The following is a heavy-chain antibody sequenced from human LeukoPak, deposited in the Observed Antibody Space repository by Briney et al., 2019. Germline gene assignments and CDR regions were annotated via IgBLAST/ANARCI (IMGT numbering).Heavy chain of an antibody. CDR1: GYSFTSYW. D-gene: IGHD2-2*02. J-gene: IGHJ5*02. Sequence: HGESLKISCKGSGYSFTSYWIGWVRQMPGKGLEWMGIIYPGDSDTRYSPSFQGQVTISADKSISTAYLQWSSLKASDTAMYYCARRSGYRSSTSCYTWEFDPWGQGTLVTVSS. V-gene: IGHV5-51*01. CDR3: ARRSGYRSSTSCYTWEFDP. CDR2: IYPGDSDT.